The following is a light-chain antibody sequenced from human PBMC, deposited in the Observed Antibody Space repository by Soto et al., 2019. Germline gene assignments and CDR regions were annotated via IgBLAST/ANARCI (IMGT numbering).Light chain of an antibody. CDR3: SSYTSSSSPYV. V-gene: IGLV2-14*01. CDR2: DVS. J-gene: IGLJ1*01. CDR1: SSDVGGYNY. Sequence: QSVLTQPASVSGSPGQSITISCTGTSSDVGGYNYVSWYQQHPGKAPKLMIYDVSNRPSGVSNRFSGSKSGNTASLTISELQAEDEADYYCSSYTSSSSPYVFGTGTKVT.